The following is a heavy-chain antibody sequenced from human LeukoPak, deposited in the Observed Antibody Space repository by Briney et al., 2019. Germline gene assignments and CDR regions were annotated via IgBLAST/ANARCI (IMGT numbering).Heavy chain of an antibody. CDR3: ARGLRQDYYGSGSYTMDV. V-gene: IGHV1-18*01. Sequence: ASVKVSCKASGYTFTSYGISWVRQAPGQGLEWMGWISAYNGNTNYAQKLQGRVTMTTDTSTSTAYMELRSLRSDDTAAYYCARGLRQDYYGSGSYTMDVWGQGTTVTVSS. CDR1: GYTFTSYG. D-gene: IGHD3-10*01. J-gene: IGHJ6*02. CDR2: ISAYNGNT.